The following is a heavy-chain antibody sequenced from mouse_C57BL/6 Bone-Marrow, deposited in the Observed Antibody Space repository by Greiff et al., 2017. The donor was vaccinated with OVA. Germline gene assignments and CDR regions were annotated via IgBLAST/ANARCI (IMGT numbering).Heavy chain of an antibody. J-gene: IGHJ1*03. CDR1: GFTFSDYY. D-gene: IGHD1-1*01. V-gene: IGHV5-12*01. Sequence: EVQGVESGGGLVQPGGSLKLSCAASGFTFSDYYMYWVRQTPEKRLEWVAYISNGGGSTYYPDTVKGRFTISRDNAKNTLYLQMSRLKSEDTAMYYCARHTHYYGSSYGYWYFDVWGTGTTVTVSS. CDR3: ARHTHYYGSSYGYWYFDV. CDR2: ISNGGGST.